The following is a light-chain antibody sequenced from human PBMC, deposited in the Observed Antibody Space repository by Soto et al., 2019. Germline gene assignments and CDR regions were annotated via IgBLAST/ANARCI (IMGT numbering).Light chain of an antibody. Sequence: QSALTQPASVSGSPGQSITISCTGTSSDVGGYNYVSWYQHYPGRAPKVMIYEVTYRPSGVSHRFSGSKSGNTASLTISGLQADDEANYYCSSYTSNSSLVFGGGTKVTVL. V-gene: IGLV2-14*01. CDR2: EVT. J-gene: IGLJ3*02. CDR3: SSYTSNSSLV. CDR1: SSDVGGYNY.